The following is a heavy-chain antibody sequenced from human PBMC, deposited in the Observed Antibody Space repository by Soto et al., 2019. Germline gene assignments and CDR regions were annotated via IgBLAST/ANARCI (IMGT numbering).Heavy chain of an antibody. J-gene: IGHJ4*02. D-gene: IGHD6-19*01. CDR3: ASEQWLVQGYYFDY. CDR1: GGSISSYY. Sequence: SETLSLTCTVSGGSISSYYWSWIRQPAGKGLEWIGRIYTSGSTNYNPSLKSRVTMSVDTSKNQFSLKLSSVTAADTAVYYCASEQWLVQGYYFDYWGQGTLVTVSS. V-gene: IGHV4-4*07. CDR2: IYTSGST.